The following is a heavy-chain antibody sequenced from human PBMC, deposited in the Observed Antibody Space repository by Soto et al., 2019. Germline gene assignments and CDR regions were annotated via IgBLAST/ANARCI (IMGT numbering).Heavy chain of an antibody. Sequence: PSETLSLTCTVSGGSISSYYCSWIRQPPWKGLEWIGYIYYSGSTNYNPSLKSRVTISVDTSKNQFSLKLSSVTAADTAVYYCARTQGMVRGVRHYYYYYYGMDVWGQGTRVTVSS. D-gene: IGHD3-10*01. V-gene: IGHV4-59*01. J-gene: IGHJ6*02. CDR3: ARTQGMVRGVRHYYYYYYGMDV. CDR2: IYYSGST. CDR1: GGSISSYY.